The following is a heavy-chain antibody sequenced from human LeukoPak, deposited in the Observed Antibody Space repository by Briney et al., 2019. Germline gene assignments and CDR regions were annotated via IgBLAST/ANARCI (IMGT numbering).Heavy chain of an antibody. CDR1: GFTFIQYE. Sequence: PGGSLRLSCTASGFTFIQYEMNWVRQAPGKGLEWVAYITSGGGSLHYADSVQGRFTISRDNAKNSLFLQMNSLRAEDTAVYYCARDMVRGVKDAFDSWGQGTLVTVSS. J-gene: IGHJ5*01. CDR3: ARDMVRGVKDAFDS. CDR2: ITSGGGSL. D-gene: IGHD3-10*01. V-gene: IGHV3-48*03.